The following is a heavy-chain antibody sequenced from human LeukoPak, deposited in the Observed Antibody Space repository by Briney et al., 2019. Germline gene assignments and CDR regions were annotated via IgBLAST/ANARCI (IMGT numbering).Heavy chain of an antibody. V-gene: IGHV3-23*01. J-gene: IGHJ4*02. D-gene: IGHD3-3*02. CDR3: AKGLSIASSFFDY. Sequence: GGSLRLSCAASGFTFSSNAMSWVRQAPGKGLEWVSYITGSGGSTLYADSVKGRFTVSRDNSKNTLYLQMNSLRAEDTAVYFCAKGLSIASSFFDYWGQGTLSPSPQ. CDR1: GFTFSSNA. CDR2: ITGSGGST.